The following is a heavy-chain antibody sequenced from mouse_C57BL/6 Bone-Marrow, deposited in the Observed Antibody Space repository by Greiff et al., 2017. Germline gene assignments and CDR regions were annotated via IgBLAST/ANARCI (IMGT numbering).Heavy chain of an antibody. Sequence: DVKLQESGPGMVKPSQSLSLTCTVTGYSITSGYDWHWIRHFPGNKLEWMGYISYSGSTNYNPSLKSRISITHDTSKNHFFLKLNSVTTEDTATYYCARGDYDAVAYWGQGTLVTVSA. J-gene: IGHJ3*01. V-gene: IGHV3-1*01. CDR3: ARGDYDAVAY. D-gene: IGHD2-4*01. CDR2: ISYSGST. CDR1: GYSITSGYD.